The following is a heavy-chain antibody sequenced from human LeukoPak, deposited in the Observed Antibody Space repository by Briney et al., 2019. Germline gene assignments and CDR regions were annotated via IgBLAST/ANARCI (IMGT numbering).Heavy chain of an antibody. CDR2: INPNSGGT. CDR3: ARDGSGWYEDFDY. J-gene: IGHJ4*02. Sequence: ASVKVSCKASGYTFTGDYMHWVRQAPRQGLEWMGRINPNSGGTNYAQKFQGRVTMTRDTSISTAYMELSRLRSDDTAVYYCARDGSGWYEDFDYWGQGTLVTVSS. CDR1: GYTFTGDY. V-gene: IGHV1-2*06. D-gene: IGHD6-19*01.